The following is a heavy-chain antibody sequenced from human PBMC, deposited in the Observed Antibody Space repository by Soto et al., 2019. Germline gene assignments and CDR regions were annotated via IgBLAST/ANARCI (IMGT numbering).Heavy chain of an antibody. CDR1: GGSISSYY. V-gene: IGHV4-59*08. CDR2: IYYSGST. Sequence: KSSETLSLTCTVSGGSISSYYWSWIRQPPGKGLEWIGYIYYSGSTNYNPSLKSRVTISVDTSKNQFSLKLSSVTAADTAVYYCARQNIIAARASDYWGQGTLVTVSS. CDR3: ARQNIIAARASDY. J-gene: IGHJ4*02. D-gene: IGHD6-6*01.